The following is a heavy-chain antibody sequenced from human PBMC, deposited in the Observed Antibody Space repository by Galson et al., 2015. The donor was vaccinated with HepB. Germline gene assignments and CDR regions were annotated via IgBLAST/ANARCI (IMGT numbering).Heavy chain of an antibody. CDR3: AREVPVLRFLEGAFDI. V-gene: IGHV4-31*03. CDR1: GGSISSGGYY. J-gene: IGHJ3*02. D-gene: IGHD3-3*01. CDR2: IYYSGST. Sequence: TLSLTCTVSGGSISSGGYYWSWIRQHPGKGLEWIGYIYYSGSTYYNPSLKSRVTLSVDTSKNQFSLKLSSVTAADTAVYYCAREVPVLRFLEGAFDIWGQGTMVTVSS.